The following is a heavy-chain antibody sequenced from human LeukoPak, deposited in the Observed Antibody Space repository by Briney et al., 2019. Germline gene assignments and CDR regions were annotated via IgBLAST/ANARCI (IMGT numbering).Heavy chain of an antibody. J-gene: IGHJ3*02. V-gene: IGHV4-39*01. Sequence: SETLSLNCTVSGVSISSSSYYWRWIRQPPGKGLEWNGSIDCSGSTYYNPSLKSRVTIAVDTSKNQFSLKLNSVNTADTAVYYCASGSVGGYCSGGSCYYRAFDIWGQGTMVTVSS. CDR2: IDCSGST. CDR1: GVSISSSSYY. CDR3: ASGSVGGYCSGGSCYYRAFDI. D-gene: IGHD2-15*01.